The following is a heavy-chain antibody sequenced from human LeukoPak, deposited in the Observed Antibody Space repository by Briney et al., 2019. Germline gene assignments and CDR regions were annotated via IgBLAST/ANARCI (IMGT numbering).Heavy chain of an antibody. CDR3: AKECSSSWFDY. J-gene: IGHJ5*01. V-gene: IGHV3-30*18. CDR2: ISYDGSNK. CDR1: GFTFSSYG. Sequence: GGSLRLSCAASGFTFSSYGMHWVRQAPGKGLEGVAVISYDGSNKYYADSVKGRFTISRDNSKNTLYLQMNSLRAEDTAVYYCAKECSSSWFDYWGQGTLVTVSS. D-gene: IGHD6-13*01.